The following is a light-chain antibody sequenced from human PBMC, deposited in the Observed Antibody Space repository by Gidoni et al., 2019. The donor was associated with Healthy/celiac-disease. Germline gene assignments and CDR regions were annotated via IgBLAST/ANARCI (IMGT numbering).Light chain of an antibody. CDR2: LGS. Sequence: DIVMTQSALSVRVTPGEGASISCRSSQSLLHSNGYNYLDWYLQKPGQSPQLLIYLGSNRASGVPDRFSVSRSGTDFTLKISRVEAEDVGVYYCMQALQTPRTFGQGTKLEIK. J-gene: IGKJ2*01. CDR1: QSLLHSNGYNY. V-gene: IGKV2-28*01. CDR3: MQALQTPRT.